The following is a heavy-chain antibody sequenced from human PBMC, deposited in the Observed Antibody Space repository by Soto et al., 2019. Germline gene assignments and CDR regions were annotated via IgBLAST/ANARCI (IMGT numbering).Heavy chain of an antibody. J-gene: IGHJ4*02. D-gene: IGHD3-22*01. V-gene: IGHV1-3*01. CDR3: TRGDYERGY. CDR1: GYTFTSYA. CDR2: INAGNGNT. Sequence: QVQLVQSGAEVKKPGASVKGSCKASGYTFTSYAMHWVRQAPGQRLEWMGWINAGNGNTKYSQKVQGRVTSTRDTSARTDYMELSSLISEDTAVYYCTRGDYERGYWGQGTLVTVSS.